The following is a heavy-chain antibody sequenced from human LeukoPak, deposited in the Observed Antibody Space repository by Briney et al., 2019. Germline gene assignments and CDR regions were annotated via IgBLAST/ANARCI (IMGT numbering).Heavy chain of an antibody. J-gene: IGHJ4*02. Sequence: PSETLSLTCAVYGGSFSGYYWSWIRQPPGKGLEWIGEINHSGSTNYNPSLKSRVTISVDTSKNQFSLKLSSVTAADTAVYYCARGIGWLPDYWGQGTLVSVSS. CDR2: INHSGST. D-gene: IGHD6-19*01. V-gene: IGHV4-34*01. CDR1: GGSFSGYY. CDR3: ARGIGWLPDY.